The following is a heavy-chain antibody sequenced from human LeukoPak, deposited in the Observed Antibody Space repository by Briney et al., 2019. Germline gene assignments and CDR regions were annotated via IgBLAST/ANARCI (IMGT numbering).Heavy chain of an antibody. CDR1: GGSISTYY. CDR3: ARDRITDRLDAFDI. CDR2: IYYSGST. Sequence: SETLSLTCTVSGGSISTYYWSWIRQPPEKGLEWIGYIYYSGSTNYNPSLKSRVTISVDTSKNQFSLKLSSVTAADTAVYYCARDRITDRLDAFDIWGQGTMVTASS. V-gene: IGHV4-59*01. J-gene: IGHJ3*02. D-gene: IGHD3-16*01.